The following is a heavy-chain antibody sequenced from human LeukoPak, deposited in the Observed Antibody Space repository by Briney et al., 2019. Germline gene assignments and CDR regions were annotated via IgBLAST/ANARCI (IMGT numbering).Heavy chain of an antibody. V-gene: IGHV3-30*02. CDR2: IRYDGSNK. CDR3: AKALHEGRGAYPMYYFDY. J-gene: IGHJ4*02. D-gene: IGHD3-10*01. CDR1: GFTFSSYG. Sequence: PGGSLRLSCAASGFTFSSYGMHWVRQAPGKGLEWVAFIRYDGSNKYYADSVKGRFTISRDNSKNTLYLQMNSLRAEDTAVYYCAKALHEGRGAYPMYYFDYWGQGTLVTVSS.